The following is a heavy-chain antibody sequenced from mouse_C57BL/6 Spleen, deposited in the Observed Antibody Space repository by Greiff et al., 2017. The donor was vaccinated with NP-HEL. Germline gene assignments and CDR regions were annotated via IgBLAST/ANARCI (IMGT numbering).Heavy chain of an antibody. D-gene: IGHD4-1*02. CDR1: GFTFSSYG. Sequence: EVQVVESGGDLVKPGGSLKLSCAASGFTFSSYGMSWVRQTPDTRLEWVATISSGGSYTYYPDSVKGRFTISRDNAKNTLYLQMSSLKSEDTAMYYCARPPTGFAYWGQGTLVTVSA. CDR3: ARPPTGFAY. V-gene: IGHV5-6*01. J-gene: IGHJ3*01. CDR2: ISSGGSYT.